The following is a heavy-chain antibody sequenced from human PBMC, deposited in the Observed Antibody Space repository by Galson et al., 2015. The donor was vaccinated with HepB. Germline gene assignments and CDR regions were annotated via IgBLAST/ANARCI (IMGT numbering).Heavy chain of an antibody. V-gene: IGHV3-30*18. CDR2: ISYDGSNK. D-gene: IGHD6-6*01. Sequence: SLRLSCAASGFTFSRYAIHWVRQAPGKGLEWVAIISYDGSNKNYGDSVKGRFTISRDNSRNTLYVQMNSLRAEGTAVYYCAKADVAYSSSSAGFDYWGQGALVTVSS. J-gene: IGHJ4*02. CDR1: GFTFSRYA. CDR3: AKADVAYSSSSAGFDY.